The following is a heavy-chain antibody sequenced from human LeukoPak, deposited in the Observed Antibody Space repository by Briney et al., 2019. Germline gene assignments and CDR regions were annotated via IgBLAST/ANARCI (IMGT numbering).Heavy chain of an antibody. D-gene: IGHD3-22*01. J-gene: IGHJ4*02. V-gene: IGHV3-53*01. CDR1: GFTVSAYS. CDR3: ARAYGSTGYYQLPIDY. Sequence: GGSLRLSCAASGFTVSAYSMGWVRQAPGKGLEWLSLIYSGDRTYHADSVKGRFTISRDNSKNTLFLQMNSLRVEDTALYYCARAYGSTGYYQLPIDYWGQGTLVTVSS. CDR2: IYSGDRT.